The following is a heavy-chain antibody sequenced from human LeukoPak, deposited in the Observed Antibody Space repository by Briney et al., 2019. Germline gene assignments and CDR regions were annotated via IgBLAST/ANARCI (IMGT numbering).Heavy chain of an antibody. CDR3: ASSGPYYWYFDL. J-gene: IGHJ2*01. CDR2: IYHSGST. Sequence: SQTLSLTCAVSGGSISSGGYSWGWIRQPPGKGLEWIGYIYHSGSTYYNPSLKSRVTISVDRSKNQFSLKLSSVTAADTAVYYCASSGPYYWYFDLWGRGTLVTVSS. CDR1: GGSISSGGYS. V-gene: IGHV4-30-2*01. D-gene: IGHD1-26*01.